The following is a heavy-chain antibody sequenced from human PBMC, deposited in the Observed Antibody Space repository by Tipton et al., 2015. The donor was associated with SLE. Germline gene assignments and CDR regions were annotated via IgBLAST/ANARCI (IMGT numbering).Heavy chain of an antibody. CDR1: GGSISSYY. CDR2: IYYSGIT. Sequence: TLSLTCTVSGGSISSYYWSWIRQPPGKGLEWFGYIYYSGITNYNPSLKSRVTISVDTSKNLFSLKLSSVTAAGTAGYYCARHSDDACDIWGQGTMVTVSS. D-gene: IGHD2-21*01. J-gene: IGHJ3*02. V-gene: IGHV4-59*01. CDR3: ARHSDDACDI.